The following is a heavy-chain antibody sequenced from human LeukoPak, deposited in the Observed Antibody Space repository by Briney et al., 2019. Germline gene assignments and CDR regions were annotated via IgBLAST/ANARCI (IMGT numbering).Heavy chain of an antibody. D-gene: IGHD3-16*02. Sequence: GESLKISCKGSGYSFTSYWIGWVRQMPGKGLEWMGIIYPGDSDTRYGPSFQGQVTISADKSISTAYLQWSSLKASDTAMYYCARQIRIMITFGGVIAPDAFDIWGQGTMVTVSS. CDR3: ARQIRIMITFGGVIAPDAFDI. J-gene: IGHJ3*02. V-gene: IGHV5-51*01. CDR2: IYPGDSDT. CDR1: GYSFTSYW.